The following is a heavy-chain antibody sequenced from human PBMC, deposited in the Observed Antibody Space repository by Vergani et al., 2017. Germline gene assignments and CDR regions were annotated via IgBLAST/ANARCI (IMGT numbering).Heavy chain of an antibody. CDR1: GSTFSNYY. D-gene: IGHD3-9*01. Sequence: QVQVVQSGAEVKKSGASVKVSCKTSGSTFSNYYMHWVRQAPGQGLEWMGIINPSGGHTNYAQKFQGRVTMTRDTSTSTVYMELSSLRSDDTAIYYCARGDYGILTGYRYWGQGTLVTVSA. V-gene: IGHV1-46*03. J-gene: IGHJ4*02. CDR2: INPSGGHT. CDR3: ARGDYGILTGYRY.